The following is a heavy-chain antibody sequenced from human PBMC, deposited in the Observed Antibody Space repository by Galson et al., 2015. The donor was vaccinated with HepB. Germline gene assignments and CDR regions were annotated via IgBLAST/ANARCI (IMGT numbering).Heavy chain of an antibody. J-gene: IGHJ3*02. CDR3: AKDSGWYSQHAFDI. CDR2: ISYDGSNK. Sequence: SLRLSCAASGFTFSSYGMHWVRQAPGKGLEWVAVISYDGSNKYYADSVKGRFTISRDNSKNTLYLQMNSLRAEDTAVYYCAKDSGWYSQHAFDIWGQGTMVTVSS. V-gene: IGHV3-30*18. CDR1: GFTFSSYG. D-gene: IGHD6-19*01.